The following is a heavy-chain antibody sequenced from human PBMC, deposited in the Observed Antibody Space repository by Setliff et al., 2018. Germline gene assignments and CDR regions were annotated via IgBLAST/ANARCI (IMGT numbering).Heavy chain of an antibody. V-gene: IGHV4-30-4*01. J-gene: IGHJ4*02. Sequence: SETLSLTCTVSGASVTSFDYYWSWIRQPPGKGLEYIGHISHGVSTSYSPSLKSRLFISADTSKNQFSLKLTSVTAADTAVYYCARTHCTTTSCFYFPYWGQGTVVTVSS. CDR3: ARTHCTTTSCFYFPY. CDR1: GASVTSFDYY. CDR2: ISHGVST. D-gene: IGHD2-2*01.